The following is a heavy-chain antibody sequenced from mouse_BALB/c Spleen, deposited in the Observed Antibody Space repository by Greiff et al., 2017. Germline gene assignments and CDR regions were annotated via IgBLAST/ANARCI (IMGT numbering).Heavy chain of an antibody. Sequence: VKLMESGPGLVAPSQSLSITCTVSGFSLTSYGVHWVRQPPGKGLEWLGVIWAGGSTNYNSALMSRLSISKDNSNSQVLLKMNSLQTDDTAMYYCARESGYYYFDYWGQGTTLTVSS. CDR2: IWAGGST. V-gene: IGHV2-9*02. J-gene: IGHJ2*01. CDR1: GFSLTSYG. CDR3: ARESGYYYFDY. D-gene: IGHD2-3*01.